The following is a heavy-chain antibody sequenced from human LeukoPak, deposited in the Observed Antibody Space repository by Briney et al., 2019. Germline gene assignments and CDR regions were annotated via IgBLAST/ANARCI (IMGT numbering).Heavy chain of an antibody. V-gene: IGHV3-48*03. J-gene: IGHJ3*02. CDR2: ISSSGSTI. Sequence: GGSLRLSCAGSGFTFSIYAMNWVRQAPGKGLEWVSYISSSGSTIYYADSVKGRFTISRDNAKNSLYLQMNSLRAEDTAVYYCARDLDAFDIWGQGTMVTVSS. CDR1: GFTFSIYA. CDR3: ARDLDAFDI.